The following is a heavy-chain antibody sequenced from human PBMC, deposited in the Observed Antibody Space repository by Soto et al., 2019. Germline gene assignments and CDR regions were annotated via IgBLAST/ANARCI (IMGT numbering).Heavy chain of an antibody. J-gene: IGHJ4*02. D-gene: IGHD3-10*01. Sequence: GASVKVSCKASGGTFSSYAISWVRQAPGQGLEWMGGIIPIFGTANYAQKFQGRVTITADKSTSTAYMELSSLRSEDTAVYYCGREGTRITMVRGVTVDYWGQGTLVTVS. V-gene: IGHV1-69*06. CDR2: IIPIFGTA. CDR3: GREGTRITMVRGVTVDY. CDR1: GGTFSSYA.